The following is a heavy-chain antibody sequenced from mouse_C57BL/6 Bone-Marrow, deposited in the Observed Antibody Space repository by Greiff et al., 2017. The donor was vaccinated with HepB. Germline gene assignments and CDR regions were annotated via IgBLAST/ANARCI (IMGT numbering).Heavy chain of an antibody. CDR3: AYGNYFYYAMDY. J-gene: IGHJ4*01. D-gene: IGHD2-1*01. CDR2: IYPGDGDT. V-gene: IGHV1-80*01. Sequence: QVQLKQSGAELVKPGASVKISCKASGYTFSSYWMNWVKQRPGKGLEWIGQIYPGDGDTNYNGKFKGKATLTADKSSSTAYMQLSSLTSEDSAVYFCAYGNYFYYAMDYWGQGTSVTVSS. CDR1: GYTFSSYW.